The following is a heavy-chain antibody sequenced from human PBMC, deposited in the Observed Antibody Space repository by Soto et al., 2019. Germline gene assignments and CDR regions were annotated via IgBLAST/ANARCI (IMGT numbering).Heavy chain of an antibody. Sequence: PSETLSLTCTVSGDSISGYYWSWIRQSPGRALEWIGYVHYSGRTSYNPSLRGRATMLVDKSLSQVSLRLDSVTNADTAVYYCAREKNGIGSDYWGMGALVTVSS. CDR1: GDSISGYY. CDR3: AREKNGIGSDY. D-gene: IGHD2-8*01. CDR2: VHYSGRT. J-gene: IGHJ4*02. V-gene: IGHV4-59*01.